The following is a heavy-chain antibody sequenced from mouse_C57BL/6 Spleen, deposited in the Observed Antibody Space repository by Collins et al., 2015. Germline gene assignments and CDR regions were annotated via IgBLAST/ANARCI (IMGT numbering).Heavy chain of an antibody. J-gene: IGHJ4*01. CDR1: GYSITSDYA. D-gene: IGHD2-1*01. V-gene: IGHV3-2*02. CDR2: ISYSGST. Sequence: DVQLQDSGPGLVKPSQSLSLTCTVTGYSITSDYAWNWIRQFPGNKLEWMGYISYSGSTSYNPSLKSRISITRDTSKNQFFLQLNSVTTEDTATYYCASYYGNYYAMDYWGQGTSVTVSS. CDR3: ASYYGNYYAMDY.